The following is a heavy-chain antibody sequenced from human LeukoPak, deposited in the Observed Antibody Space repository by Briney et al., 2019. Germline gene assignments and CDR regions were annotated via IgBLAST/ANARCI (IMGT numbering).Heavy chain of an antibody. Sequence: GGSLRLSCAASGFTFSSYAMHWVRQAPGKGLKYVSAINSNGDRTYYANSVKGRFTISRDNSKNTLYLQMGSLRAEDMALYYCARGTSPAMGTLGYWGQGTLVTVSS. CDR1: GFTFSSYA. V-gene: IGHV3-64*01. CDR3: ARGTSPAMGTLGY. J-gene: IGHJ4*02. D-gene: IGHD5-18*01. CDR2: INSNGDRT.